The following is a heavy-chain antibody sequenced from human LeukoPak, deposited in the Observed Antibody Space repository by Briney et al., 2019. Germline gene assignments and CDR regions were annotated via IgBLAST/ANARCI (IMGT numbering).Heavy chain of an antibody. J-gene: IGHJ3*02. D-gene: IGHD2-15*01. CDR1: KFAFSSYA. CDR3: ALYCSSANCHDAFDI. CDR2: ISGGGGNT. Sequence: GGSLRLSCAASKFAFSSYAMSWVRQAPGKGLEWVSAISGGGGNTYYADSVKGRFTISRDNSKNTLYLQMNSLRAEDTAMYYCALYCSSANCHDAFDIWGQGTMVTVSS. V-gene: IGHV3-23*01.